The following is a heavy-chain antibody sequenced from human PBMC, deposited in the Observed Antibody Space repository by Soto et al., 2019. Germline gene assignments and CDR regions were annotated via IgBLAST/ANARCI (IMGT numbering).Heavy chain of an antibody. CDR1: GGSFSGYY. V-gene: IGHV4-34*01. CDR2: INHSGST. J-gene: IGHJ5*02. Sequence: SETLSLTCAVYGGSFSGYYWSWIRQPPGKGLEWIGEINHSGSTNYNPSLKSRVTISVDTSKNQFSLKLSSVTAADTAVYYCARGPSSLVWFDPWGQGTLVTVSS. CDR3: ARGPSSLVWFDP. D-gene: IGHD6-13*01.